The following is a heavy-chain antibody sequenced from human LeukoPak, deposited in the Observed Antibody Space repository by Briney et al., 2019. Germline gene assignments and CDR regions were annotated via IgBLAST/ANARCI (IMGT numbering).Heavy chain of an antibody. D-gene: IGHD4-17*01. V-gene: IGHV4-61*01. J-gene: IGHJ3*02. CDR2: VYYSGYT. CDR3: ARPITVTTLSAFDI. CDR1: GGSISSGSYS. Sequence: SETLSLTCTVSGGSISSGSYSWSWIRQSPGKGLEYIGYVYYSGYTNYNPSLKSRVTMSVDASKNQFSLKLSSVTAADTAMYYCARPITVTTLSAFDIWGQGTMVTVSS.